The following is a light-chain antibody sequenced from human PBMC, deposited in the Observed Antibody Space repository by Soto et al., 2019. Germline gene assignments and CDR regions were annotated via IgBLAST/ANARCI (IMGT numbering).Light chain of an antibody. CDR1: QGISSY. CDR2: AAS. V-gene: IGKV1-9*01. J-gene: IGKJ5*01. Sequence: DIQLTQSPSFLSASVGDRVTITCRASQGISSYLAWYQQKPGKAPKLLLYAASTLQSGVPSRFSGSGSGTEFTLTFSSLQPEDFATYYCQQLNSYLITVGQGTRLQIK. CDR3: QQLNSYLIT.